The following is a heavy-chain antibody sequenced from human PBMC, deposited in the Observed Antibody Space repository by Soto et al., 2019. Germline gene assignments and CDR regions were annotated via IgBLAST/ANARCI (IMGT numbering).Heavy chain of an antibody. J-gene: IGHJ3*02. V-gene: IGHV1-69*06. Sequence: QVPLVQSGAEVKKPGSSVKVSCKASGGTFSSYAISWVRQAPGQGLEWMGGIIPIFGTANYAQKFQGRVTITADKSTSTAYMELSSLRSEDTAVYYCARDRVYCGGDCYSGAFDIWGQGTMVTVSS. CDR3: ARDRVYCGGDCYSGAFDI. D-gene: IGHD2-21*02. CDR2: IIPIFGTA. CDR1: GGTFSSYA.